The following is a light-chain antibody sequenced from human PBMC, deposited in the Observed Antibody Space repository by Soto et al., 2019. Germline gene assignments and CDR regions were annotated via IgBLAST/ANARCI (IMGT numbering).Light chain of an antibody. V-gene: IGLV2-14*01. CDR2: DVS. CDR1: SSDVGGYNY. CDR3: SSYTSSSIYV. J-gene: IGLJ1*01. Sequence: QSVLTQPASVSGSPGQSITISCTGTSSDVGGYNYVSWYQQHPGKAPKLMIYDVSNRPSGVSNRFSCSKSGNTASLTISGLQAGDEADYYCSSYTSSSIYVFGTGTKVTVL.